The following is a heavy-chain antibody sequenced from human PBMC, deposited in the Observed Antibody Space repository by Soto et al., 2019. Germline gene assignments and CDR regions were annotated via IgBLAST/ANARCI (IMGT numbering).Heavy chain of an antibody. CDR3: AKGRTLVVVTTSLDS. J-gene: IGHJ4*02. Sequence: GGSLRLSCSASGFTFSTYAMHWVRQAPGKGLEYVSAISNNGGSTYYADSVKGRFTISRDNSKNTLYLQMNSLRDDDAAMYYCAKGRTLVVVTTSLDSWGQGTLVTVSS. V-gene: IGHV3-64*04. D-gene: IGHD2-21*02. CDR1: GFTFSTYA. CDR2: ISNNGGST.